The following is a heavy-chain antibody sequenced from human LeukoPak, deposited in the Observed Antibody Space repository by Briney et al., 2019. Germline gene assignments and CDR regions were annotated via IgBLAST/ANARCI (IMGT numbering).Heavy chain of an antibody. V-gene: IGHV4-31*03. CDR2: IYYSGSS. CDR3: ARVGSWIDY. CDR1: GASLSNSDYY. D-gene: IGHD2-15*01. Sequence: SETLSLTCTVYGASLSNSDYYWSWIRQPPGKGLEWIGYIYYSGSSYYNPSLKSRVSISVDTSKNQFSLKLSSVTAADTAVYYCARVGSWIDYWGQGTLVTVSS. J-gene: IGHJ4*02.